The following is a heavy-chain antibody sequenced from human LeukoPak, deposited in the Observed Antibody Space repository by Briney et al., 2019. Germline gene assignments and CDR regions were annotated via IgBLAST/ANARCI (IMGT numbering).Heavy chain of an antibody. V-gene: IGHV4-34*01. Sequence: SETLSLTCAVYGGSFSGYYWSWIRQPPGKGLEWIGEINHSGSTNYNPSLKSRVTISVDTSKNQFSLKLSSVTAADTAVYYCARHAPPRGAFDIWGQGTMVTVSS. CDR2: INHSGST. CDR1: GGSFSGYY. D-gene: IGHD2-2*01. J-gene: IGHJ3*02. CDR3: ARHAPPRGAFDI.